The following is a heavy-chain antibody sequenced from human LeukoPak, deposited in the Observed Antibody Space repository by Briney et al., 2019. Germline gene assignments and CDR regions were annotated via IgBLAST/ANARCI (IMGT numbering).Heavy chain of an antibody. CDR1: GGSISSGSYF. CDR3: AKGAGPPWFDP. V-gene: IGHV4-61*02. D-gene: IGHD6-19*01. CDR2: ISSTGRT. Sequence: SETLSLTCTVSGGSISSGSYFWSWIRQPAGKGLEWIGRISSTGRTDYNPSLTSRVTISVDTSKNQFSMKLSSVTAADTAVYYCAKGAGPPWFDPWGQGTLVTVSS. J-gene: IGHJ5*02.